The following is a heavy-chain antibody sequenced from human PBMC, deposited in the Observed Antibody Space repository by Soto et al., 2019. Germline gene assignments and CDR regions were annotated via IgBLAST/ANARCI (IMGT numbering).Heavy chain of an antibody. D-gene: IGHD3-16*02. CDR1: GGSISSGGYY. V-gene: IGHV4-31*03. CDR3: ASSPPTYYDYVWGSYRFRDPGNYFDY. J-gene: IGHJ4*02. CDR2: IYYSGST. Sequence: QVQLQESGPGLVKPSQTLSLTCTVSGGSISSGGYYWSWIRQHPGKGLEWIGYIYYSGSTYYNPSLKSRVTISVDTSKNQFSLKLSSVTAADTAVYYCASSPPTYYDYVWGSYRFRDPGNYFDYWGQGTLVTVSS.